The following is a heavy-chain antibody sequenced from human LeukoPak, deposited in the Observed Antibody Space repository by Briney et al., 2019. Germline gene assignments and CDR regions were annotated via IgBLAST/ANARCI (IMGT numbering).Heavy chain of an antibody. CDR3: ARDLGSRDGYKYYYYYMDV. J-gene: IGHJ6*03. CDR1: GYTFTGYY. V-gene: IGHV1-2*02. D-gene: IGHD5-24*01. Sequence: ASVKVSCKDSGYTFTGYYMHWVRQAPGQGLEWMGWINPNSGGTNYAQKFQGRVTMTRDTSISTAYMELSRLRSDDTAVYYCARDLGSRDGYKYYYYYMDVWGKGITVTISS. CDR2: INPNSGGT.